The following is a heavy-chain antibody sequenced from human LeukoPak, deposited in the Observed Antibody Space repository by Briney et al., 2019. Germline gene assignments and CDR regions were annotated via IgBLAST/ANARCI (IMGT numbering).Heavy chain of an antibody. V-gene: IGHV4-59*12. CDR2: IYYSGST. Sequence: ASETLSLTCTVSGGSISSYYWSWIRQPPGKGLEWIGYIYYSGSTNYNPSLKSRVTISVDRSKNQFSLKLSSVTAADTAVYYCARGPMVRGVMGFDYWGQGTLVTVSS. D-gene: IGHD3-10*01. CDR1: GGSISSYY. J-gene: IGHJ4*02. CDR3: ARGPMVRGVMGFDY.